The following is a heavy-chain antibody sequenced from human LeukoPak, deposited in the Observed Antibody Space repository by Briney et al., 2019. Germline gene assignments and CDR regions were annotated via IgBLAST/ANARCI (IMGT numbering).Heavy chain of an antibody. CDR2: INPNTGGT. D-gene: IGHD3-10*01. J-gene: IGHJ4*02. V-gene: IGHV1-2*02. CDR1: GYSFTGYY. Sequence: ASVKVSCKPSGYSFTGYYMHWVRQAPGQGLEWMGWINPNTGGTNFAQKFQDRVTMTRDTSISTAYMELSRPRSDDTAVYYCARDLEVRGVSYSFDYWGQGTLVTVSS. CDR3: ARDLEVRGVSYSFDY.